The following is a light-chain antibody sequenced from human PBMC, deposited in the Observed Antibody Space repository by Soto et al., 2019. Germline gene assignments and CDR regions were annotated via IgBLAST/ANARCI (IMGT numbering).Light chain of an antibody. CDR3: AAWDDSLTGYV. V-gene: IGLV1-44*01. CDR2: SHN. CDR1: SSNIGSNT. J-gene: IGLJ1*01. Sequence: QPVLTQPPSASGTPGQRVTISCSGSSSNIGSNTVNWYQQLPGTAPKLLIYSHNQRPSGVPDRFSGSKSGTSASLAISGVQSEDEADYYCAAWDDSLTGYVFGPGTKLTVL.